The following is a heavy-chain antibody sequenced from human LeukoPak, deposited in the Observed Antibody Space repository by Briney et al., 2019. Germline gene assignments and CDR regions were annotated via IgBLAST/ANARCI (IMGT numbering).Heavy chain of an antibody. CDR3: ARLQFGGSSSRYYFFYLNV. CDR1: GYTFINYG. J-gene: IGHJ6*04. CDR2: IAVYNGDT. Sequence: ASVKVSCKASGYTFINYGIGCVRQAPGQGLEWMGWIAVYNGDTNYAQKYQGRVTMTTDTSTSTAYMELRSLRTDDTAAYYCARLQFGGSSSRYYFFYLNVWGKGTTVTVSS. D-gene: IGHD3-10*01. V-gene: IGHV1-18*01.